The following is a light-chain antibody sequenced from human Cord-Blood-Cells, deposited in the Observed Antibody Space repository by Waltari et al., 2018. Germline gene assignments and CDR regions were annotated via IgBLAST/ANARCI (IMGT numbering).Light chain of an antibody. V-gene: IGKV3-15*01. CDR2: CAS. CDR1: QSVSSN. J-gene: IGKJ2*01. CDR3: QQYNNWPPYT. Sequence: IVMTQSPLPLSVSLGERATSSCRASQSVSSNLAWYQQKPGQAPRLLIYCASTRATGIPARFSGSGSGTEFTLTISSLQSEDFAVYYCQQYNNWPPYTFGQGTNLEIK.